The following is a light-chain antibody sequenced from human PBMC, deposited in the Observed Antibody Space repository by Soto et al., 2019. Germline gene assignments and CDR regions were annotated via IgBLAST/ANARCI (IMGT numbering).Light chain of an antibody. Sequence: ENVLTQSPGTLSLSPGEGATISCRASQSVSSTHLAWYQQRPGQAPRLLIYSASIRATGIPDRFSGSGSATDFTLTISRLEPEDFAVYYCQQYGSSPSWTFGQGTKVEIK. CDR3: QQYGSSPSWT. J-gene: IGKJ1*01. CDR1: QSVSSTH. CDR2: SAS. V-gene: IGKV3-20*01.